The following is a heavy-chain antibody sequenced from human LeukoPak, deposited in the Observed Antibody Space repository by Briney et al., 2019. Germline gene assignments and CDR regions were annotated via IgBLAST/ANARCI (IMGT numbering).Heavy chain of an antibody. Sequence: PSETLSLTCTVSGGSISSSSYYWGWIRQPPGKGLEWIGSIYYSGSTYYNPSLKSRVTISVDTSKNQFTLQLNSVTPEDTAVYYCVRDYDNTMPFDYWGQGTLVTVSS. CDR1: GGSISSSSYY. V-gene: IGHV4-39*06. CDR3: VRDYDNTMPFDY. CDR2: IYYSGST. D-gene: IGHD3-16*01. J-gene: IGHJ4*02.